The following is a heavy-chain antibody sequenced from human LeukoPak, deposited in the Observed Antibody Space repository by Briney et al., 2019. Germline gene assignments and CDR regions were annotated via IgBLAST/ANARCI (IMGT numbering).Heavy chain of an antibody. CDR1: GFTFNDAW. V-gene: IGHV3-15*01. CDR3: ARFSGRN. J-gene: IGHJ4*02. D-gene: IGHD2-15*01. Sequence: PGGSLRLSCAGSGFTFNDAWMSWVRQAPGKGLEWVGRIRSKPDGGTTDYAAPVKGRFTISTDDSKNTLYLQMNSLKTEDTAVYYCARFSGRNWGQGTLVTVSS. CDR2: IRSKPDGGTT.